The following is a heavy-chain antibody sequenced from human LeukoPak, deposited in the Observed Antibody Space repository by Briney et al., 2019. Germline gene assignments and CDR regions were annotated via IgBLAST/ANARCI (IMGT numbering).Heavy chain of an antibody. D-gene: IGHD1/OR15-1a*01. V-gene: IGHV3-30*02. J-gene: IGHJ4*02. CDR2: IRYDGSNK. CDR1: GFTFSSYA. CDR3: ARETFGQNNFVY. Sequence: GGSLRLSCAASGFTFSSYAMHWVRQAPGKGLEWVAFIRYDGSNKYYADSVKGRFTISRDNSKNTLYLQMNSLRAEDTAVYYCARETFGQNNFVYWGQGTLVTVSS.